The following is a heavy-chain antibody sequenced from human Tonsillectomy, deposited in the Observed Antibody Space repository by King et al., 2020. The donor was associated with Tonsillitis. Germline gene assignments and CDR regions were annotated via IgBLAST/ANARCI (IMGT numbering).Heavy chain of an antibody. CDR3: AKDARGWLVYYFDY. Sequence: VQLVQSGGGVVQPGRSLRLSCAASGFTFSSYGMHWVRQAPGKGLEWVAVISYDGSNKYYADSVKGRFTISRDNSKNTLYLQMNSLRAEDTAVYYCAKDARGWLVYYFDYWGQGILVTVSS. D-gene: IGHD6-19*01. CDR2: ISYDGSNK. CDR1: GFTFSSYG. V-gene: IGHV3-30*18. J-gene: IGHJ4*02.